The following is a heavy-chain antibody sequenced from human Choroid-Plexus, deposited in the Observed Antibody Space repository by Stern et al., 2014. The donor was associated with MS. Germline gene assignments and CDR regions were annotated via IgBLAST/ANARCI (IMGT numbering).Heavy chain of an antibody. D-gene: IGHD3-22*01. CDR2: ISAHNGHT. CDR1: GYTFTSYG. J-gene: IGHJ4*02. CDR3: ARERGYYESSGYYAMKDGY. Sequence: QMQLVQSGAEVKKPGASVKVSCKASGYTFTSYGISWVRQAPGQGLEYMGWISAHNGHTNYAQRFQGRVALTTDTSTTTAYMELRSLRSDDTAVYYCARERGYYESSGYYAMKDGYWGQGTPVTVSS. V-gene: IGHV1-18*01.